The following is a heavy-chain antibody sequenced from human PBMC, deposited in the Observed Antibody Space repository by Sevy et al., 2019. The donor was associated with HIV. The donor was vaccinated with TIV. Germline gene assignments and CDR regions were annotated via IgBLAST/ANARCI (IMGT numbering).Heavy chain of an antibody. CDR2: IQTSTGNP. CDR1: GYIFSTYV. D-gene: IGHD6-19*01. Sequence: ASVKVSCKASGYIFSTYVINWVRQAPGQGLEWMGWIQTSTGNPSYAQGFKGRFVFSVDTSVSTAYLQINSLKAEDSAFYYCARDPPPAVAGLGILTDALDIWGQGTKVTVSS. V-gene: IGHV7-4-1*02. J-gene: IGHJ3*02. CDR3: ARDPPPAVAGLGILTDALDI.